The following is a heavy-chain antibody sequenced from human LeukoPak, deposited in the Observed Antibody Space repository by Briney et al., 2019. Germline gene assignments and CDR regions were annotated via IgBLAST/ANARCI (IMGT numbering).Heavy chain of an antibody. CDR1: GGSISSYY. CDR2: IYTSGST. J-gene: IGHJ3*02. D-gene: IGHD4-11*01. V-gene: IGHV4-4*09. Sequence: SETLSLTCTVSGGSISSYYWSWIRQPPGKGLEWIGYIYTSGSTNYNPSLKSRVTISVDPSKNQFSLKLSSVTAADTAVYYCARLGATVTDDAFDIWGQGTMVTVSS. CDR3: ARLGATVTDDAFDI.